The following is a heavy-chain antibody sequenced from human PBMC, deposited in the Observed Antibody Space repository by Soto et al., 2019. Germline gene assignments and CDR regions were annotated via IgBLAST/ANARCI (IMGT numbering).Heavy chain of an antibody. V-gene: IGHV3-20*04. CDR2: INWNGGRT. D-gene: IGHD6-19*01. J-gene: IGHJ3*02. Sequence: EVQLVESGGHVVWPGGSLRLSCAASGFTFDDYGMNWVRQAPGKGLEWVSGINWNGGRTTYADSVKGRFTTPRANGKNSLYLQLNSLRAEDTALYYCARPTASTVAGLSAFDIWGRGTMVTVSS. CDR1: GFTFDDYG. CDR3: ARPTASTVAGLSAFDI.